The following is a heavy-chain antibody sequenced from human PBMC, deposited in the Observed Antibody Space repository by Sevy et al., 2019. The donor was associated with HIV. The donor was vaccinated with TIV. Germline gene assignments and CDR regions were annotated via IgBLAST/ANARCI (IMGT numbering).Heavy chain of an antibody. V-gene: IGHV3-11*01. J-gene: IGHJ6*02. D-gene: IGHD4-17*01. CDR2: IGGTPDNI. Sequence: GGSLRLSCAASGFTLSDYYISWIRQAPGKGLEWVSYIGGTPDNIYYADSVKGRFTISRDNAKNSLYLQMNSLRAEDTAVYYCARDHVKDGDLGDYYYFAMDVWGQGTTVTVSS. CDR1: GFTLSDYY. CDR3: ARDHVKDGDLGDYYYFAMDV.